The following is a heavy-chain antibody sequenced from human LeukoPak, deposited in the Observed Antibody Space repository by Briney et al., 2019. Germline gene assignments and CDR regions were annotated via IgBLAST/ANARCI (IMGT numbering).Heavy chain of an antibody. CDR1: GYTFTSYA. D-gene: IGHD3-10*01. V-gene: IGHV7-4-1*02. CDR2: INTNTGNP. Sequence: ASVKVSCKASGYTFTSYAMNWVRQAPGQGLEWMGWINTNTGNPTYAQGFTGRFVFSLDTSVSTAYLQISSLKAEDTAVYYCARTTIRRYAPGSYSRYYYMDVWGKGTTVTVSS. J-gene: IGHJ6*03. CDR3: ARTTIRRYAPGSYSRYYYMDV.